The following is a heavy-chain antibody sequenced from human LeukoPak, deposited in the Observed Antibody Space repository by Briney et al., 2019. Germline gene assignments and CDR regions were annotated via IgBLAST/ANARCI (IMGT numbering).Heavy chain of an antibody. CDR1: GFTFSSYS. CDR2: ISSSSSYI. V-gene: IGHV3-21*01. CDR3: ARVATAKYYYERSGLYPGY. Sequence: GGSLRLSCAASGFTFSSYSMNWVRQAPGKGLEWVSSISSSSSYIYYADSVKGRFTISRDNAKNSLYLQMNSLRADDTAVYYWARVATAKYYYERSGLYPGYWGQGTLVTVSS. J-gene: IGHJ4*02. D-gene: IGHD3-22*01.